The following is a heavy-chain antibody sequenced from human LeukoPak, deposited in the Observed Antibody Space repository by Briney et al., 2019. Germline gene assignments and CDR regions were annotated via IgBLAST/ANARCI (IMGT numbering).Heavy chain of an antibody. D-gene: IGHD2-2*01. CDR3: ARDVEDIVVVPAAIRPTYNWFDP. V-gene: IGHV1-69*13. J-gene: IGHJ5*02. CDR2: IIHNCGTT. CDR1: GGTFSSYA. Sequence: GASVRLSCKASGGTFSSYAISWVRQAPGQGLEWMGGIIHNCGTTNYAQKFQGRVTITADESTSTAYMELSSLRSEDTAVYYCARDVEDIVVVPAAIRPTYNWFDPWGQGTLVTVSS.